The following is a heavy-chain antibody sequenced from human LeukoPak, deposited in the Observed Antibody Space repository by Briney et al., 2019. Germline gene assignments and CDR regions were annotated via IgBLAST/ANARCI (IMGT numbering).Heavy chain of an antibody. CDR3: AKDPTGTLYFDY. J-gene: IGHJ4*02. CDR1: GFTFSSYA. D-gene: IGHD1-1*01. CDR2: ISGSGGST. V-gene: IGHV3-23*01. Sequence: GGSLRLFCAASGFTFSSYAMSWVRQAPGKGLEWVSAISGSGGSTYYADSVKGRFTVSRDNSKNTLYLQMNSLRAEDTAVYYCAKDPTGTLYFDYWGQGTLVTVSS.